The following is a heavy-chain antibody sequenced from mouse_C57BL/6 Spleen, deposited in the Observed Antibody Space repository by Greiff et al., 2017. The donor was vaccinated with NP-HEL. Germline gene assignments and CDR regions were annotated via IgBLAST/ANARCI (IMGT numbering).Heavy chain of an antibody. J-gene: IGHJ3*01. V-gene: IGHV14-3*01. CDR1: GFNIKNTY. CDR2: IDPANGNP. Sequence: VHVKQSVAELVRPGASVKLSCTASGFNIKNTYIHWVKQRPEQGLEWIGRIDPANGNPKYDPKFQGKATITADTSSNTAYLQLSSLTSEDTAIYYCVRSNYYGSSPFAYWGQGTLVTVSA. D-gene: IGHD1-1*01. CDR3: VRSNYYGSSPFAY.